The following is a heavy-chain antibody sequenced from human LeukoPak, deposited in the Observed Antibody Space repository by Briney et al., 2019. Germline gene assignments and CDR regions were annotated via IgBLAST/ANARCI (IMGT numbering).Heavy chain of an antibody. CDR1: GGSISTSSYY. V-gene: IGHV4-39*07. CDR2: IYYSGTT. CDR3: ARVQQQLSIDY. J-gene: IGHJ4*02. D-gene: IGHD6-13*01. Sequence: SETLSLTCTVSGGSISTSSYYWGWIRQPPGKGLEWIGNIYYSGTTYYNPSLKSRVTISVDTSKNQFSLKLSSVAAADTAVYYCARVQQQLSIDYWGQGTLVTVSS.